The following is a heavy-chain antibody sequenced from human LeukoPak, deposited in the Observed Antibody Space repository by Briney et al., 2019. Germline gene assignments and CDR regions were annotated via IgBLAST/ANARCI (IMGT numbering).Heavy chain of an antibody. J-gene: IGHJ4*02. CDR3: ASHSSGWYSDFDY. V-gene: IGHV3-48*03. Sequence: GGSLSLSCTASGFTFSSYEMNWVRQAPGKGLEWVSYISSSGSTIYYADSVKGRFTISRDNAKNSPYLQMNSLRAEDTAVYYCASHSSGWYSDFDYWGQGTLVTVSS. D-gene: IGHD6-19*01. CDR1: GFTFSSYE. CDR2: ISSSGSTI.